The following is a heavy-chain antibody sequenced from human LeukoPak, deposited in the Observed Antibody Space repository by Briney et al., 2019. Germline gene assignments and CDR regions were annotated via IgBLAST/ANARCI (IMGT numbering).Heavy chain of an antibody. J-gene: IGHJ4*02. CDR1: GYTFTGYY. CDR2: INPNSGGT. Sequence: ASVKVSCKASGYTFTGYYMHWVRQAPGQGLEWMGWINPNSGGTNYAQKFQGRVTMTRNTSISTAYMELSSLRAEDTALYHCVRELVRGVTIRGFDNWGQGTLVTVSS. D-gene: IGHD3-10*01. V-gene: IGHV1-2*02. CDR3: VRELVRGVTIRGFDN.